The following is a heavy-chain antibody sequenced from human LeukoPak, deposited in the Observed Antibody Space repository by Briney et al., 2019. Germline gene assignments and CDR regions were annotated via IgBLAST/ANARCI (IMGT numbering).Heavy chain of an antibody. CDR3: AREVGAAAGTGGYYGMDV. CDR1: GGTFSSYA. CDR2: ISAYNGNT. Sequence: ASVKVSCKASGGTFSSYAISWVRQAPGQGLEWMGWISAYNGNTNYAQKLQGRVTMTTDTSTSTAYMELRSLRSDDTAVYYCAREVGAAAGTGGYYGMDVWGQGTTVTVSS. J-gene: IGHJ6*02. D-gene: IGHD6-13*01. V-gene: IGHV1-18*01.